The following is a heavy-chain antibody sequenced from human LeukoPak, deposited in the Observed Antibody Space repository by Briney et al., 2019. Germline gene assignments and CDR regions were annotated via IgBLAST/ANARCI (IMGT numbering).Heavy chain of an antibody. D-gene: IGHD6-13*01. V-gene: IGHV4-34*01. CDR2: INHSGST. CDR3: ARLSYSSSWYYFDY. Sequence: GSLRLSCTTSGFDFRAYWMGWVRQAPGKGLEWIGEINHSGSTNYNPSLKSRVTISVDTSKNQFSLKLSSVTAADTAVYYCARLSYSSSWYYFDYWGRGTLVTVSS. J-gene: IGHJ4*02. CDR1: GFDFRAYW.